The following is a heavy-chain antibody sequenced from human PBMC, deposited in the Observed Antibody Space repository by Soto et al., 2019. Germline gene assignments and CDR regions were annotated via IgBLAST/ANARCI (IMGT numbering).Heavy chain of an antibody. D-gene: IGHD3-22*01. CDR1: GFTVSNNY. CDR2: IYSSGTT. J-gene: IGHJ4*02. CDR3: VKGEYYYDGSAYYPFDY. Sequence: GGSLRLSCAASGFTVSNNYMSWVRQAPGKGLEWVSIIYSSGTTNYADSVRGRFIISRDSSKNTLYLQMSSLRPEDTAVYYCVKGEYYYDGSAYYPFDYWGQGRMVTVSS. V-gene: IGHV3-66*01.